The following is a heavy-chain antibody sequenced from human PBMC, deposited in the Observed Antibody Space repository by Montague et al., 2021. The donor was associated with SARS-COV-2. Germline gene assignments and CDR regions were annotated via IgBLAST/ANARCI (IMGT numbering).Heavy chain of an antibody. Sequence: TLSLTCTVSGDSITSKTHYWDWVRQPAGKGLEWIGRLLTSGATNFNPSPKSRLTISRDTSKNEFYLKLSSVTAADTAVYYCASSYYYGSGTYVYNYYMDDWGKGTTVTVPS. D-gene: IGHD3-10*01. J-gene: IGHJ6*03. V-gene: IGHV4-61*02. CDR3: ASSYYYGSGTYVYNYYMDD. CDR2: LLTSGAT. CDR1: GDSITSKTHY.